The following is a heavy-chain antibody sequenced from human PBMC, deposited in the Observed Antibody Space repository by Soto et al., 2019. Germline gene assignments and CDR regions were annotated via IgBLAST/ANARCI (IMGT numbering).Heavy chain of an antibody. V-gene: IGHV3-48*02. CDR3: ARDCSLGNRWCRWFDP. CDR1: GFTLSSYA. J-gene: IGHJ5*02. D-gene: IGHD2-8*02. Sequence: EVQLVESGGGLVQPGGSLRLSCAASGFTLSSYAMNWLRQAPGKGLEWVSYIRSSSSNIQYAGSVKGRFTISRDNAKNSLYLQMNSLRDEDTAVYYCARDCSLGNRWCRWFDPWGQGTLVTVSS. CDR2: IRSSSSNI.